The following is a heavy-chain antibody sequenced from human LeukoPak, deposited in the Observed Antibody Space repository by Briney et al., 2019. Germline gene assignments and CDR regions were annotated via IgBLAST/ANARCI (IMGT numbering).Heavy chain of an antibody. CDR1: GXTFNSYG. J-gene: IGHJ4*02. D-gene: IGHD6-19*01. V-gene: IGHV3-33*01. Sequence: GGSLRLSWAASGXTFNSYGVHWVRQAPGKGLEWVAVIWYDGSNKYYADSVKGRFTISRDNSENTLYLQMDSLRAEDTAVYYCARDPGVRWLVGFDYWGQGTLVTVSS. CDR3: ARDPGVRWLVGFDY. CDR2: IWYDGSNK.